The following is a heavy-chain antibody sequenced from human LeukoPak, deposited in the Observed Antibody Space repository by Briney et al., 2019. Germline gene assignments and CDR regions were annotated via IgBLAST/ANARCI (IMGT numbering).Heavy chain of an antibody. D-gene: IGHD3-22*01. Sequence: GASLKLSCTASGYTFTSYGISWVRQAPGQGLGWMGWLIAYIGNTNYAQQLQGRVTITTATSTSTAYMKLRRLRSDDTAVYSLARSGPSRYYDSSGYSDYWGQGTLVTVSS. V-gene: IGHV1-18*01. CDR3: ARSGPSRYYDSSGYSDY. J-gene: IGHJ4*02. CDR2: LIAYIGNT. CDR1: GYTFTSYG.